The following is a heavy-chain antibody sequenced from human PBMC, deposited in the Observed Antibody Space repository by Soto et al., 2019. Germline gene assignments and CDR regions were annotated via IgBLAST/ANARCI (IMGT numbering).Heavy chain of an antibody. CDR2: INESGGT. V-gene: IGHV4-34*01. CDR1: GQSFSGHS. Sequence: QVQLQQWGAGLVKPSETLSLSCAVYGQSFSGHSWAWIRQPPGKGLEWIGEINESGGTYYNPSLKRRVTISTDTTKNQFSLKLSSVSAADTAAYFCARGSGIVALPGELEDVKYDYWGQGTLVNVSS. J-gene: IGHJ4*02. CDR3: ARGSGIVALPGELEDVKYDY. D-gene: IGHD1-1*01.